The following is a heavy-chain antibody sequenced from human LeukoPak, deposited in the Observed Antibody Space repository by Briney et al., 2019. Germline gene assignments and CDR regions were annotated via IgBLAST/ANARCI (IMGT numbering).Heavy chain of an antibody. CDR2: IYYSGST. J-gene: IGHJ3*02. CDR1: GGSISSYY. Sequence: PSETLSLTCTVSGGSISSYYWSWIRQPPGKGLEWIGYIYYSGSTNYNPSLKSRVTISVDTSKNQFSLKLSSVTAADTAVYYCARDPSVPDAFDIWGQGTMVTVSS. V-gene: IGHV4-59*12. D-gene: IGHD2-2*01. CDR3: ARDPSVPDAFDI.